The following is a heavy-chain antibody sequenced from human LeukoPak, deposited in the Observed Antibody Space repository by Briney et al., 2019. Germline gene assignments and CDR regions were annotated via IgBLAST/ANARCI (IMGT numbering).Heavy chain of an antibody. CDR2: INPKSGDT. CDR1: GYTFTDYY. Sequence: GASVKVSCKASGYTFTDYYIHWVRQAPGQGLEWMGWINPKSGDTNYAQKLQGRVTMTTDTSTSTAYMELRSLRSDDTAVYYCARERGAGTGQKRNRVIYYYYYYMDVWGKGTTVTVSS. V-gene: IGHV1-2*02. D-gene: IGHD6-19*01. J-gene: IGHJ6*03. CDR3: ARERGAGTGQKRNRVIYYYYYYMDV.